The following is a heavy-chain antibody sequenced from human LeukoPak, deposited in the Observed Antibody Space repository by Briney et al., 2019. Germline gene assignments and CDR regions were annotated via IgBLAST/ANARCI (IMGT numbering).Heavy chain of an antibody. D-gene: IGHD1-26*01. V-gene: IGHV3-9*01. J-gene: IGHJ6*03. CDR2: ISWNSDTI. Sequence: PGGSLRLSCAASGFTFDEYAIHWVRQAPGKGLEWVSGISWNSDTIGYADSVKGRFTISRDNAKKSLYLQMNSLTAEDTAVYYCARDPYSGSYSADVYYYMDVWGKGTTVTVSS. CDR3: ARDPYSGSYSADVYYYMDV. CDR1: GFTFDEYA.